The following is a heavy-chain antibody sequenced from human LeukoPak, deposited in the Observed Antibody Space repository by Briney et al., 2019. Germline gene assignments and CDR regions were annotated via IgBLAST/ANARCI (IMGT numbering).Heavy chain of an antibody. J-gene: IGHJ4*02. CDR2: IYYSGST. Sequence: SETLSLTCTVSGGSISSSSYYWGWIRQPPGKGLEWIGSIYYSGSTYYNPSLKSRVTISVDTSKNQFSLKLSSVTAADTAVYYCARAGYSSGWYAGYWGQGTLVTVSS. CDR3: ARAGYSSGWYAGY. CDR1: GGSISSSSYY. V-gene: IGHV4-39*07. D-gene: IGHD6-19*01.